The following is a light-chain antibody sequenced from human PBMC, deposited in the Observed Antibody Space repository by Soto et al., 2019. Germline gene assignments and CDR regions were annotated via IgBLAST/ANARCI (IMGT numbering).Light chain of an antibody. CDR1: QSVSSY. J-gene: IGKJ4*01. CDR2: DTS. V-gene: IGKV3-11*01. CDR3: QQRAA. Sequence: EIVLTQSPATLSLSPGERASLSCRASQSVSSYLNWYQQKPGQAPRLLIYDTSNTSTGIPARFSGSGSGTDFTITISSLEAEDCAVYYCQQRAAFVGGTRVEIK.